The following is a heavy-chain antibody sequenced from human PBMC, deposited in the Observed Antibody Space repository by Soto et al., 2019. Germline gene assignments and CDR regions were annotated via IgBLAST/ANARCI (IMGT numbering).Heavy chain of an antibody. V-gene: IGHV1-24*01. CDR3: ATAIVVVTAIWFDP. Sequence: GASVKVSCKVSGYTLTELSMHWVLQAPGKGLEWMGGFDPEDGETIYAQKFQGRVTMTEDTSTDTAYMELSSLRSEDTAVYYCATAIVVVTAIWFDPWGQGTLVTVSS. D-gene: IGHD2-21*02. J-gene: IGHJ5*02. CDR2: FDPEDGET. CDR1: GYTLTELS.